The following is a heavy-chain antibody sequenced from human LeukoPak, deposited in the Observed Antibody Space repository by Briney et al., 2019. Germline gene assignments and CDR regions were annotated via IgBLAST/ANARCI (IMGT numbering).Heavy chain of an antibody. D-gene: IGHD4-17*01. CDR1: GGTFSSYA. J-gene: IGHJ4*02. Sequence: EASVKVSCKASGGTFSSYAISWVRQAPGQGLEWMGGIIPIFGTANYAQKVQGRVTITTDESTSTAYMELSSLRSEDTAVYYCARTNDYGDYALLFWGQGTLVTVSS. CDR3: ARTNDYGDYALLF. V-gene: IGHV1-69*05. CDR2: IIPIFGTA.